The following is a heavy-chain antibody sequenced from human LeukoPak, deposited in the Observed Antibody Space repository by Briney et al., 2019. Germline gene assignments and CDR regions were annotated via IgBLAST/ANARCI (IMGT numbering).Heavy chain of an antibody. CDR3: ARRIYYYGSGTSYYFDY. CDR2: IIPNLGVR. V-gene: IGHV1-69*04. J-gene: IGHJ4*02. D-gene: IGHD3-10*01. Sequence: SVKVSCKASGGNFSSNAISWVRQAPGQGLEWMGRIIPNLGVRNYAQKFQDRVTIIADKSTSIVYMELSSLRSEDTAVYYCARRIYYYGSGTSYYFDYWGQGTLVTVPS. CDR1: GGNFSSNA.